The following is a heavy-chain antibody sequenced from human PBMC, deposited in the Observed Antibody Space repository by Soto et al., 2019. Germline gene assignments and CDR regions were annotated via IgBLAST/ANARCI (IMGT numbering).Heavy chain of an antibody. D-gene: IGHD3-16*01. CDR2: ISSSSSII. Sequence: EVQLVESGGGLVQPGGSLRLSCVASGFTFSNYNMEWVRQAPGKGLEWVSYISSSSSIIYEADSVKGRFTISRDNAKSSLYLQMNSLRVEDTAVYYCARDNGYGGAVDCWGQGTLVTVSS. V-gene: IGHV3-48*01. CDR1: GFTFSNYN. J-gene: IGHJ4*02. CDR3: ARDNGYGGAVDC.